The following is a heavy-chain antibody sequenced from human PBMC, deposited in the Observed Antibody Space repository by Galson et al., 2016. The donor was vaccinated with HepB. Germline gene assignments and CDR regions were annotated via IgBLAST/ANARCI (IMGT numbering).Heavy chain of an antibody. CDR1: GDFIISSHW. CDR3: ARARWDC. D-gene: IGHD5-24*01. CDR2: IHHSGRT. V-gene: IGHV4/OR15-8*01. J-gene: IGHJ4*02. Sequence: SETLSLTCVVSGDFIISSHWWSWVRQTPGKGLEWIGEIHHSGRTNYNPSPKSRVTISLEKSNNWFHLMLTSVSAADTAVYYCARARWDCWGQGTLVTVSP.